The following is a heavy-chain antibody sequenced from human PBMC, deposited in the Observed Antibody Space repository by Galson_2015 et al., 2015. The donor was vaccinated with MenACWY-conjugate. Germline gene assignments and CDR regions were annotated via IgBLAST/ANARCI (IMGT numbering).Heavy chain of an antibody. J-gene: IGHJ6*03. V-gene: IGHV1-2*06. D-gene: IGHD2-2*01. CDR1: GYTFTGFY. CDR3: ARGYAGGHMDV. Sequence: SVKVSCKASGYTFTGFYLHWVRQAPGQGLEWMVRLTPHSGGTDYAQKFQGRATMSRDMSINTAYMELSSLRFDDAAIYYCARGYAGGHMDVWAKGPRS. CDR2: LTPHSGGT.